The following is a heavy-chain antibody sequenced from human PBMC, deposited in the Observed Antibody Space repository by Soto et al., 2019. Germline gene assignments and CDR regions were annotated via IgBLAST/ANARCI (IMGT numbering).Heavy chain of an antibody. CDR1: GFTFSSYG. CDR2: IWYDGSNK. D-gene: IGHD2-15*01. V-gene: IGHV3-33*01. Sequence: GGSLRLSCAASGFTFSSYGMHWVRQAPGKGLEWVAVIWYDGSNKYYADSVKGRFTISRDNSKKTLYLQMNSLRAEDTAVYYCARGRTYCSGGSCYKDDAFDIWGQGTMVTVSS. J-gene: IGHJ3*02. CDR3: ARGRTYCSGGSCYKDDAFDI.